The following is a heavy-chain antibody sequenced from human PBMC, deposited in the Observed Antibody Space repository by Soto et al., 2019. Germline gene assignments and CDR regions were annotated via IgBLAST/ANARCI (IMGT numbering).Heavy chain of an antibody. CDR1: GFPFAPST. J-gene: IGHJ4*02. Sequence: EVQLLQSGGGLVQPGGSLTLSCGVSGFPFAPSTMSWVRQAPGKGLEWVSTISVSVGSTYSADSVQGRFTVSSDISDNTLFLRMTSLTADETAVYFCAKRDVPNSTSNAYFYDHWGRGVLVTVSS. CDR2: ISVSVGST. D-gene: IGHD2-21*02. CDR3: AKRDVPNSTSNAYFYDH. V-gene: IGHV3-23*01.